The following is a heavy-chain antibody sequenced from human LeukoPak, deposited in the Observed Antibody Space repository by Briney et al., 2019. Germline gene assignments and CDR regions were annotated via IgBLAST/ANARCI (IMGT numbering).Heavy chain of an antibody. CDR2: VSPDGSDT. Sequence: GGSLRLSCAASGFTFSSFWMHWGRQAPGKGLVWVSHVSPDGSDTTYADSVKGRFTISRDNAKNTLYLQMSSLRAEDTAVYYCARDMWGTFDYWGQGALVTVSS. D-gene: IGHD7-27*01. CDR1: GFTFSSFW. CDR3: ARDMWGTFDY. J-gene: IGHJ4*02. V-gene: IGHV3-74*01.